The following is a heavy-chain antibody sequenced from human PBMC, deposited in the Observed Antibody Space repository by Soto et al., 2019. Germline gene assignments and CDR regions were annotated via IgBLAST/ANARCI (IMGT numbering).Heavy chain of an antibody. J-gene: IGHJ5*02. D-gene: IGHD3-10*01. CDR2: IYYSGST. CDR1: GGSISSYY. Sequence: SETLSLTCTVSGGSISSYYWSWIRQPPGKGLEWTGYIYYSGSTNYNPSLKSRVTISVDTSKNQFSLKLSSVTAADTAVYYCARTMVLNWFDPWGQGTLVTVSS. CDR3: ARTMVLNWFDP. V-gene: IGHV4-59*01.